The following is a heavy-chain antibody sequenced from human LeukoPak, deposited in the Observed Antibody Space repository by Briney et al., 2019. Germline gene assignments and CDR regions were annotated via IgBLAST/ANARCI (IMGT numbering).Heavy chain of an antibody. CDR3: AGEHTAMVMSYYGMDV. Sequence: GGSLRLSCVPSGFSFSNYAMSWVRQAPGKGLEWVSSISGSGGSTHYADSVKGRFTISRDNSKNTLYLQMNSLRAEDTAVYYCAGEHTAMVMSYYGMDVWGQGTTVTVSS. D-gene: IGHD5-18*01. V-gene: IGHV3-23*01. J-gene: IGHJ6*02. CDR2: ISGSGGST. CDR1: GFSFSNYA.